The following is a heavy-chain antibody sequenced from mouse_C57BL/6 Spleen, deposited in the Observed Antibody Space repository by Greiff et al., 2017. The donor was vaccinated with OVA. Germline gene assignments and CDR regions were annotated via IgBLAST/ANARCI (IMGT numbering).Heavy chain of an antibody. V-gene: IGHV1-55*01. J-gene: IGHJ3*01. CDR1: GYTFTSYW. Sequence: HVQLQQPGAELVKPGASVKMSCKASGYTFTSYWITWVKQRPGQGLAWIGDIYPGSGSTNYNEKFKSKATLTVDTSSSTAYMQLSSLTSEDSAVYYCARSLNGYPAWFAYWGQGTLVTVSA. CDR3: ARSLNGYPAWFAY. D-gene: IGHD2-2*01. CDR2: IYPGSGST.